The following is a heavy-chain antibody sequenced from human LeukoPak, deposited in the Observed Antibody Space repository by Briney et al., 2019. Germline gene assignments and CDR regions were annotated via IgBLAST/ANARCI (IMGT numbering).Heavy chain of an antibody. D-gene: IGHD1-26*01. CDR2: IIPIFGTA. V-gene: IGHV1-69*13. CDR1: GGTFSSYA. CDR3: ARGGELPHDAFDI. J-gene: IGHJ3*02. Sequence: SVKVSCKASGGTFSSYAISWVRQAPGQGLEWMGGIIPIFGTANYAQKFQGRVTITADESTSTAYMELSRLRSDNTAVYYCARGGELPHDAFDIWGQGTMVTVSS.